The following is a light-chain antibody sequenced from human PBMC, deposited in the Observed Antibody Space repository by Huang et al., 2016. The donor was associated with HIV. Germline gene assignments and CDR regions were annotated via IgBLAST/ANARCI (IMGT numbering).Light chain of an antibody. Sequence: EIVMTQSPATLSVSPGGRATLSCSASQSVSSNLAWFQQKPGQAPRLVIYGASTRNTGVPARFSGSVSGTEFTLTISSLQSADFAVYYCQHYNNWPYTFGQGTKLEIK. V-gene: IGKV3-15*01. CDR2: GAS. J-gene: IGKJ2*01. CDR1: QSVSSN. CDR3: QHYNNWPYT.